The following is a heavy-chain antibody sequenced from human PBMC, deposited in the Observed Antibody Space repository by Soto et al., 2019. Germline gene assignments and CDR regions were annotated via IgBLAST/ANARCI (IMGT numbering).Heavy chain of an antibody. Sequence: ASVKLSCKASGYTFTSYGISWVRQAPGQGLEWMGWISAYNGNTNYAQKLQGRVTMTTDTSTSTAYMELRSLRSDDTAVYYCARAGTIFGVVNWFDPWGQGTLVTVSS. CDR1: GYTFTSYG. D-gene: IGHD3-3*01. CDR3: ARAGTIFGVVNWFDP. J-gene: IGHJ5*02. V-gene: IGHV1-18*01. CDR2: ISAYNGNT.